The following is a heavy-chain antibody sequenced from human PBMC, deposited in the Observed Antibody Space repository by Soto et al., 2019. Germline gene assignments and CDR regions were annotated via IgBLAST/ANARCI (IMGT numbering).Heavy chain of an antibody. Sequence: GASVKVSCKASGYTFTSYAMHWLRQSPGQRLEWMGWINAGNGNTKYSQKFQGRVTITRDTSASTAYMELSSLRSEDTAVYYCAREVRGIAVAGMDWFDPWGQGTLVTVSS. V-gene: IGHV1-3*01. J-gene: IGHJ5*02. CDR2: INAGNGNT. CDR1: GYTFTSYA. CDR3: AREVRGIAVAGMDWFDP. D-gene: IGHD6-19*01.